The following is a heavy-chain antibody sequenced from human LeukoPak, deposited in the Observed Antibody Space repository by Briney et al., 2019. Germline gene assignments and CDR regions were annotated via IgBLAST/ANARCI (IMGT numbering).Heavy chain of an antibody. V-gene: IGHV4-39*02. J-gene: IGHJ5*02. CDR2: IYYSGST. D-gene: IGHD4-17*01. CDR3: ARDWGFGDSEDWFAP. CDR1: GGSISSSSYY. Sequence: SETLSLTCTVSGGSISSSSYYWGWIRQPPGKGLEWIGSIYYSGSTYYNPSLKSRVTISVDTSKNQLSLKLSSVTAADTAVYYCARDWGFGDSEDWFAPWGPGTLVTVSS.